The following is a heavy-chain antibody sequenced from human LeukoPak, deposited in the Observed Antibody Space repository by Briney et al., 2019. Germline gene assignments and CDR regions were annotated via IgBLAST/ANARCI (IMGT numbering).Heavy chain of an antibody. D-gene: IGHD7-27*01. J-gene: IGHJ4*02. V-gene: IGHV3-33*01. Sequence: GGSLRLSCAASGFTFSSYGVHWVRQAPGKGLEWVAVIWYDGSNKYYADSVKGRFTTSRDNSRNTLYLQMNSLRAEDTAVYYCARDLGYFDYWGQGTLVTVSS. CDR1: GFTFSSYG. CDR2: IWYDGSNK. CDR3: ARDLGYFDY.